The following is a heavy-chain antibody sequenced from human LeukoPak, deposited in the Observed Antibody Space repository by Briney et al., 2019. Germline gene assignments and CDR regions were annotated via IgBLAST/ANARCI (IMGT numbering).Heavy chain of an antibody. CDR2: ISYSGST. J-gene: IGHJ5*02. D-gene: IGHD5-12*01. CDR3: VRQIVTTIWVFDP. CDR1: GGFISSADYY. Sequence: SLTLSLTCTVSGGFISSADYYWSWIRQPPGKGLEWNGYISYSGSTYYNASLKSRVTMSLDTSKNQFSLKLSSVTAADTAVYYCVRQIVTTIWVFDPGGQGTLVTVSS. V-gene: IGHV4-30-4*08.